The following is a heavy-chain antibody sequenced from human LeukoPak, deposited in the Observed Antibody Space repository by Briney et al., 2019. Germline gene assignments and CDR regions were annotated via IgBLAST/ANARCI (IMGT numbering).Heavy chain of an antibody. CDR1: GGSISSYY. CDR3: ARAEITMIVVGAFDI. V-gene: IGHV4-59*01. D-gene: IGHD3-22*01. CDR2: IYYSGST. J-gene: IGHJ3*02. Sequence: PSETLSLTCTVSGGSISSYYWSWIRQPPGKGLEWIGYIYYSGSTNYNPSLKSRVTISVDTSKNQFPLKLSSVTAADTAVYYCARAEITMIVVGAFDIWGQGTMVTVSS.